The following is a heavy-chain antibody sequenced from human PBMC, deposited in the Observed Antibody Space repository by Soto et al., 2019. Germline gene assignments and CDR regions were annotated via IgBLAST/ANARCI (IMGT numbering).Heavy chain of an antibody. Sequence: EVQLVESGGGLVQPGGSLRLSCAASGFTFSSYSMNWVRQAPGKGLEWVSYISSSSSTIYYADSVKGRFTISRDNAKNSLYLQRNTLRDEDTAVYYCARDQGRLGELTPAYFDYWGQGTLVTVSS. D-gene: IGHD3-16*01. CDR2: ISSSSSTI. CDR3: ARDQGRLGELTPAYFDY. V-gene: IGHV3-48*02. CDR1: GFTFSSYS. J-gene: IGHJ4*02.